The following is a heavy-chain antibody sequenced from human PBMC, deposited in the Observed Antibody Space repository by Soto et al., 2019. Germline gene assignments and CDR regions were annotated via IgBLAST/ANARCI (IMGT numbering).Heavy chain of an antibody. Sequence: PSETLSLTCTVSGGSISSSSYYWGWIRQPPGKGLEWIGSIYYSGSTYYNPSLKSRVTISVDTSKNQFSLKLSSVTAADTAVYYCASQSIFYYYYGMDVWGQGTTVTVSS. CDR3: ASQSIFYYYYGMDV. J-gene: IGHJ6*02. V-gene: IGHV4-39*01. D-gene: IGHD3-3*02. CDR1: GGSISSSSYY. CDR2: IYYSGST.